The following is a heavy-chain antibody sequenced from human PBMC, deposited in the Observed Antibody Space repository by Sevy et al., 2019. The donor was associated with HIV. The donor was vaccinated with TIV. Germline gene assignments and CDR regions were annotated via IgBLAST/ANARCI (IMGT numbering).Heavy chain of an antibody. V-gene: IGHV3-49*04. D-gene: IGHD6-13*01. CDR2: LKSDFHGGTF. J-gene: IGHJ4*02. CDR1: GFTFGDYC. Sequence: GGSLRLSCTASGFTFGDYCMSWVRKAPGKGLEWVAFLKSDFHGGTFDHAASVRGRFVISRYDSKTIAYLQMNDLKSEDTGVYYCTRWKAAQSIFDYWGQGALVTVSS. CDR3: TRWKAAQSIFDY.